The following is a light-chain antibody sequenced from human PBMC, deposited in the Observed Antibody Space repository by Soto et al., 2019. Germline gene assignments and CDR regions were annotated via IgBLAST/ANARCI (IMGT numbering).Light chain of an antibody. Sequence: QSVLSQPPSASGTPGQRVTISCSGSSSNIGSNTVNWYQQFPGTAPKLLMYSNDQRPSGVPDRVSGSKSGTSAFLAISGLQSEDEADFYCAAWDDSLNGWVFGGGTKLTVL. CDR1: SSNIGSNT. CDR2: SND. J-gene: IGLJ3*02. CDR3: AAWDDSLNGWV. V-gene: IGLV1-44*01.